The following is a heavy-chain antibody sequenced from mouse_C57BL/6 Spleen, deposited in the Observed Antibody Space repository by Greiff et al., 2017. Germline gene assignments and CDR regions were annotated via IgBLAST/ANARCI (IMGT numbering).Heavy chain of an antibody. D-gene: IGHD2-4*01. CDR2: ISYDGSN. Sequence: ESGPGLVKPSQSLSLTCSVTGYSITSGYYWNWIRQFPGNKLEWMGYISYDGSNNYNPSLKNRISITRDTSKNQFFLKLNSVTTEDTATYYCARVYDYDVFDYWGQGTTLTVSS. J-gene: IGHJ2*01. V-gene: IGHV3-6*01. CDR3: ARVYDYDVFDY. CDR1: GYSITSGYY.